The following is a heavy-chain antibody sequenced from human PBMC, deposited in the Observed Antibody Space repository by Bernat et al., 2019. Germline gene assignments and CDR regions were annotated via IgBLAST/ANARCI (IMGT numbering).Heavy chain of an antibody. CDR2: IGPDGNI. D-gene: IGHD5-12*01. Sequence: EVQLLESGGGLVQPGGSLRLSCAASGFTFSTYGMSWVRQAPGQGLEWVSAIGPDGNIHYAESVKGRVTISRNISKNKLYLQMNSLRAEDTAVYYCSRYSYGKNNYYGMDVWGQGTTVTVSS. V-gene: IGHV3-23*01. CDR3: SRYSYGKNNYYGMDV. CDR1: GFTFSTYG. J-gene: IGHJ6*02.